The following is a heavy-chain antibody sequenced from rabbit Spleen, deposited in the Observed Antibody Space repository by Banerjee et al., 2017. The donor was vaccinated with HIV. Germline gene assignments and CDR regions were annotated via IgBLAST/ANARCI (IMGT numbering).Heavy chain of an antibody. J-gene: IGHJ4*01. CDR3: ARSPGDGWNFGL. CDR2: INTPSGGA. V-gene: IGHV1S40*01. CDR1: GFSFSSSYW. Sequence: QSLEESGGDLVKPGASLTLTCTASGFSFSSSYWICWVRQAPGKGLEWIACINTPSGGAYYANWAKGRFTITRSTSLDTVTLQLNSLTAADTATWFCARSPGDGWNFGLWGPGTLVTVS. D-gene: IGHD2-1*01.